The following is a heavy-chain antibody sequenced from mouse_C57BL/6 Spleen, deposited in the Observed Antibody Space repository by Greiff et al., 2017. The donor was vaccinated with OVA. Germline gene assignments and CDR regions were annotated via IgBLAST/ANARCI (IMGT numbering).Heavy chain of an antibody. D-gene: IGHD2-1*01. J-gene: IGHJ4*01. CDR1: GYTFTNYW. V-gene: IGHV1-63*01. CDR3: ARGGNYTYYAMDY. CDR2: IYPGGGYT. Sequence: VKLQESGAELVRPGTSVKMSCKASGYTFTNYWIGWAKQRPGHGLEWIGDIYPGGGYTNYNEKFKGKATLTADKSSSTAYMQFSSLTSEDSAIYYCARGGNYTYYAMDYWGQGTSVTVSS.